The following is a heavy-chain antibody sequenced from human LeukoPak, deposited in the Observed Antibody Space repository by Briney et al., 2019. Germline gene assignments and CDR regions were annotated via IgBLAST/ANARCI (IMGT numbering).Heavy chain of an antibody. D-gene: IGHD5-12*01. CDR1: GGSISSSNW. CDR2: IRHSGTT. V-gene: IGHV4-4*02. CDR3: ARLGVVATINNYFDY. Sequence: SGTLSLTCAVSGGSISSSNWWSWVRPSPEKGLEWIGEIRHSGTTNYNPSLKSRVTISLDKSKNQFSLKLSSVTAADTAVYYCARLGVVATINNYFDYWGQGTLVTVSS. J-gene: IGHJ4*02.